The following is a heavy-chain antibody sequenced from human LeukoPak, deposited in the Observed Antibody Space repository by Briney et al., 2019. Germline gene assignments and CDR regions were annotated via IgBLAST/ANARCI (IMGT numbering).Heavy chain of an antibody. CDR1: GGSISSYY. CDR3: ARDRGTDAFDI. Sequence: SETLSLTCTVSGGSISSYYWSWFRQPPGKGPEWIGYIYYSGSTNYNPSLKSRVTISVDTSKNQFSLKLSSVTAADTAVYYCARDRGTDAFDIWGQGTMVTVSS. CDR2: IYYSGST. V-gene: IGHV4-59*01. J-gene: IGHJ3*02.